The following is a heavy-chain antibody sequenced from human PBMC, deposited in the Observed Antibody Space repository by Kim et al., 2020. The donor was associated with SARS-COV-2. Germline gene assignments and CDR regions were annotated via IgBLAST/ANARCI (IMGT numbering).Heavy chain of an antibody. CDR3: TTGIVGATTGDY. CDR1: GFTFSGSA. D-gene: IGHD1-26*01. J-gene: IGHJ4*02. Sequence: GGSLRLSCAASGFTFSGSAMHWVRQASGKGLEWVGRIRSKANSYATAYAASVKGRFTISRDDSKNTAYLQMNSLKTEDTAVYYCTTGIVGATTGDYWGQGTLVTVAS. CDR2: IRSKANSYAT. V-gene: IGHV3-73*01.